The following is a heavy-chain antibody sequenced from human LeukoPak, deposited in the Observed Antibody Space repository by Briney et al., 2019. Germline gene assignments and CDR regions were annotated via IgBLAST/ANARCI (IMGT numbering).Heavy chain of an antibody. Sequence: ASVEVSCKSSGYTFSRYGISWLRQAPGQGLEWMGWITPDKGKTEYAQKFQDRFTMTTDTSTSTAYMELRNLRSDDSAVYYCARDWGTERVIADNWGQGTLATVSS. CDR2: ITPDKGKT. V-gene: IGHV1-18*01. CDR3: ARDWGTERVIADN. CDR1: GYTFSRYG. D-gene: IGHD3-16*01. J-gene: IGHJ4*02.